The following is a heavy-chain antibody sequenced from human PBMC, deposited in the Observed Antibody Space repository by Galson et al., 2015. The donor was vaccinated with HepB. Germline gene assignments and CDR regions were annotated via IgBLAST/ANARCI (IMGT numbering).Heavy chain of an antibody. CDR1: GFTFSSYA. CDR2: ISSSSSII. V-gene: IGHV3-48*02. Sequence: SLRLSCAASGFTFSSYAMNWVRQAPGKGLEWGSNISSSSSIIYYADSVKGRFTISRENAKNSVYLQMKRLGDDDTAVHYCVSENYYFWSAHRGYFSDYWGQGTLVTVSS. J-gene: IGHJ4*02. CDR3: VSENYYFWSAHRGYFSDY. D-gene: IGHD3-3*01.